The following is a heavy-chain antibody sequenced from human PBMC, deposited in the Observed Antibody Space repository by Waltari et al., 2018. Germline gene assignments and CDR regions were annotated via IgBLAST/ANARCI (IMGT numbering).Heavy chain of an antibody. CDR1: GGSFSGYY. CDR2: INHSGST. V-gene: IGHV4-34*01. D-gene: IGHD2-21*02. J-gene: IGHJ6*02. Sequence: QVQLQQWGAGLLKPSETLSLTCAVYGGSFSGYYWSWIRQPPGKGLEWIGEINHSGSTNYNPSLKSRVTISVDTSKNQFSLKLSSVTAADTAVYYCARLSVVTATPFMDVWGQGTTVTVSS. CDR3: ARLSVVTATPFMDV.